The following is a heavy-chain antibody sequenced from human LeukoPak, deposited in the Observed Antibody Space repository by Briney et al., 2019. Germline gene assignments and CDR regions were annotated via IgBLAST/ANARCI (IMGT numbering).Heavy chain of an antibody. CDR3: ARALYSDAFDI. J-gene: IGHJ3*02. CDR1: GGTFSSYA. CDR2: IIPIFGTA. V-gene: IGHV1-69*05. D-gene: IGHD5-18*01. Sequence: ASVKVSCKASGGTFSSYAISWVRQAPGQGLEWMGRIIPIFGTANYAQKFQGRVTITTDESTSAAYMELSSLRSEDTAVYYCARALYSDAFDIWGQGTMVTVSS.